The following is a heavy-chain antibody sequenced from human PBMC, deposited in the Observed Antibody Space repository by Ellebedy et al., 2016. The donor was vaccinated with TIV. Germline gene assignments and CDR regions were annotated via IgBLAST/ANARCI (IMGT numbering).Heavy chain of an antibody. J-gene: IGHJ6*02. Sequence: GESLKISCAASGFTFSSYWMSWVRQAPGKGLEWVANIKQDGSEKYYVDSVKGRFTISRENAKNSLYLQMNSLRAGDTAVYYCARRGDGMDVWGQGTTVTVSS. V-gene: IGHV3-7*01. CDR2: IKQDGSEK. CDR3: ARRGDGMDV. D-gene: IGHD3-16*01. CDR1: GFTFSSYW.